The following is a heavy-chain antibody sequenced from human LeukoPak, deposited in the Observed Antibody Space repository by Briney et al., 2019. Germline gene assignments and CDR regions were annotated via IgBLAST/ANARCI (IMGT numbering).Heavy chain of an antibody. CDR1: GGSFSGYY. J-gene: IGHJ4*02. Sequence: SETLSLTCAVYGGSFSGYYWSWIRQPPGKGLEWIGEINHSGSTNYNPSLESRVTISVDTSKIQFSLKLSSVTAADTAVYYCARSMWELIDYWGQGTLATVSS. CDR2: INHSGST. CDR3: ARSMWELIDY. V-gene: IGHV4-34*01. D-gene: IGHD1-26*01.